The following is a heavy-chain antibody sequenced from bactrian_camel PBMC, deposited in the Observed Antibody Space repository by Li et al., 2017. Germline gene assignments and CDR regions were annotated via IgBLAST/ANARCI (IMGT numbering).Heavy chain of an antibody. J-gene: IGHJ6*01. CDR2: ISWSGDST. CDR3: AWSRSRWCVTWHQEHDIGY. Sequence: VQLVESGGGSVQTGESLTLSCQASGFTFPDRDLAWYRQAPGKGLEWVSAISWSGDSTNYADSVKGQFTISRDNAKNTVYLQMNSLKPEDTALYYCAWSRSRWCVTWHQEHDIGYWGQGTQVTVS. CDR1: GFTFPDRD. D-gene: IGHD7*01. V-gene: IGHV3-1*01.